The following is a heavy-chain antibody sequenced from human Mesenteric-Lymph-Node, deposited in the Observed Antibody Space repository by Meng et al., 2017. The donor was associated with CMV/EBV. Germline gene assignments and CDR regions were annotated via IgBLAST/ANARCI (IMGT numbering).Heavy chain of an antibody. D-gene: IGHD6-13*01. V-gene: IGHV3-30-3*01. CDR3: ARALYSIGGDY. CDR2: ISYDGSNK. Sequence: GGSLRLSCAASGFTVSSNYMNWVRQAPGKGLEWVAVISYDGSNKYYADSVKGRFTISRDNSKNTLYLQMNSLRAEDTAVYYCARALYSIGGDYWGQGTLVTVSS. CDR1: GFTVSSNY. J-gene: IGHJ4*02.